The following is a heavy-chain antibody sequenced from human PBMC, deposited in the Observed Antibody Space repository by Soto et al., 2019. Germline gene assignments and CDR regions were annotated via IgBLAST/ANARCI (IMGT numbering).Heavy chain of an antibody. Sequence: PSETLSLTCTVSGGSISSYYWSWIRQPPGKGLEWIGYIYYSGSTNYNPSLKSRVTISVDTSKNQFSLKLSSVTAADTAVYYCARDSVRWNEWSTDYYYGMDVWGQGTTVTVSS. D-gene: IGHD1-1*01. CDR2: IYYSGST. J-gene: IGHJ6*02. V-gene: IGHV4-59*01. CDR1: GGSISSYY. CDR3: ARDSVRWNEWSTDYYYGMDV.